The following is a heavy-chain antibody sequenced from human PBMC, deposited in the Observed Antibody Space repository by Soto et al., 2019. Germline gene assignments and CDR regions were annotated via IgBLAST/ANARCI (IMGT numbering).Heavy chain of an antibody. D-gene: IGHD2-21*01. CDR2: INHSGST. V-gene: IGHV4-34*01. J-gene: IGHJ6*03. CDR1: GGSFSGYS. CDR3: ARDFGYYMDV. Sequence: PSETLSLTCAVYGGSFSGYSWSWIRQPPGKGLEWIGEINHSGSTNYNPSLKSRVTISVDTSKNQFSLKLSSVTAADTAVYYCARDFGYYMDVWGKGTTVTVSS.